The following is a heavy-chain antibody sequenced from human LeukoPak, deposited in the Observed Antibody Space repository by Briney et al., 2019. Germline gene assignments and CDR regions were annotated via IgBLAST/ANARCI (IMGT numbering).Heavy chain of an antibody. CDR3: ARDIAVSGNYFDY. D-gene: IGHD6-19*01. Sequence: GSLRLSCAASGFTFSNHWMHWVRRAPGKGLVWVSRINSDMSSTNCADSVKGRFTISRDNAKNTLYLQMNSLRAEDTAVYYCARDIAVSGNYFDYWGQGTLVTVSS. J-gene: IGHJ4*02. CDR1: GFTFSNHW. V-gene: IGHV3-74*01. CDR2: INSDMSST.